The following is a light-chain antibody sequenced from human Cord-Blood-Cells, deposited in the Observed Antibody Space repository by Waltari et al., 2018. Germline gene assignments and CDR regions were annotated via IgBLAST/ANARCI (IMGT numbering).Light chain of an antibody. V-gene: IGKV3-11*01. Sequence: EIVLTQSPATLSLSPGERATLSCRASQSVRSFLAWYQQKPGQAPRLLISDASNRATGIPARFSGSEAGTDFTLTISSLEPEDFAVYYCQQRSNWTFGQGTKVEIK. CDR2: DAS. CDR1: QSVRSF. CDR3: QQRSNWT. J-gene: IGKJ1*01.